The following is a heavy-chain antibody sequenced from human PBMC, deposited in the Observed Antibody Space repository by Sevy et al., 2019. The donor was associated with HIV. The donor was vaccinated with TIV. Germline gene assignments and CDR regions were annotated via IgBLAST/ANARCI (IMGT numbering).Heavy chain of an antibody. CDR3: ARQRDYYDSSGYYELDY. CDR2: IYPGDSDT. V-gene: IGHV5-51*01. J-gene: IGHJ4*02. Sequence: GESLKISCKGSGYSFTSYWIGWVRQMPGKGLEWMAIIYPGDSDTRYSPSFQGQVTISADKSISTAYLQWGSLRASDTAIYYCARQRDYYDSSGYYELDYWGQGTLVTVSS. D-gene: IGHD3-22*01. CDR1: GYSFTSYW.